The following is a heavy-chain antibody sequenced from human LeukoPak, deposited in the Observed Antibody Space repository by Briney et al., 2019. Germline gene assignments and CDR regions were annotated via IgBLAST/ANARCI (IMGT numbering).Heavy chain of an antibody. V-gene: IGHV4-4*09. J-gene: IGHJ4*02. D-gene: IGHD1-7*01. Sequence: SETLSLTCTVPGGSISSYYWSWIREPPGKGLECIWYIYTSGSTKSNHSLKVRVTISVDTAKNKISLKLRSVTAADTAVYYCARAFYNWNYVDRVYFDFWGQGTLVTVSS. CDR2: IYTSGST. CDR3: ARAFYNWNYVDRVYFDF. CDR1: GGSISSYY.